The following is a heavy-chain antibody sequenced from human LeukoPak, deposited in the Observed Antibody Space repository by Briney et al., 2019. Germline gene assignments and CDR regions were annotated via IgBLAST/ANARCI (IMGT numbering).Heavy chain of an antibody. Sequence: GGSLRLSCAASGITFSSYAMSWVRQAPGKGLEWVSAISGSGSSTYYANSVKGRFTISRDNSENTLYLQLNSLRAEDTAVYYCAQARDLYDSSGYYSFSWYFDLWGRGTLVSVSS. CDR1: GITFSSYA. CDR2: ISGSGSST. J-gene: IGHJ2*01. D-gene: IGHD3-22*01. V-gene: IGHV3-23*01. CDR3: AQARDLYDSSGYYSFSWYFDL.